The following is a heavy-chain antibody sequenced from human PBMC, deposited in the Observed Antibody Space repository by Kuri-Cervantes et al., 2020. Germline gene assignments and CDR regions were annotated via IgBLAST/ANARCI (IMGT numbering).Heavy chain of an antibody. Sequence: GESLKISCAASGFTFSDYYMSWIRQAPGKGLEWVSYISSSGSTIYYADSVKGRFTISRDNAKNSLYLQMNSLRAEDTAVYYCARDCSGGSCYSPWFDPWGQGTLVTVSS. CDR3: ARDCSGGSCYSPWFDP. CDR2: ISSSGSTI. CDR1: GFTFSDYY. D-gene: IGHD2-15*01. J-gene: IGHJ5*02. V-gene: IGHV3-11*01.